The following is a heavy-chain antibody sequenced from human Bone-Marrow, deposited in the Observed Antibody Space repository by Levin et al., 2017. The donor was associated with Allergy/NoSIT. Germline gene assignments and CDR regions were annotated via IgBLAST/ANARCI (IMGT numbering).Heavy chain of an antibody. D-gene: IGHD5-12*01. V-gene: IGHV3-33*01. CDR3: ARGGIVATIFGALDV. J-gene: IGHJ6*04. CDR1: GFTFSSYG. Sequence: LSLTCAASGFTFSSYGMHWVRQAPGKGLEWVAVIWYDGSNKYYADSVKGRFTISRDNSKNTLYLQMNSLRAEDTAVYYCARGGIVATIFGALDVWGKGTTVTVSS. CDR2: IWYDGSNK.